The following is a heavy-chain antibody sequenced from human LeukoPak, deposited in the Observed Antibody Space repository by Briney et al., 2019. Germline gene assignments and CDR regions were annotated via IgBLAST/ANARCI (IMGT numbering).Heavy chain of an antibody. D-gene: IGHD2-15*01. CDR1: GYTFTDYY. V-gene: IGHV1-2*02. Sequence: ASVKVSCKASGYTFTDYYMHWVRQAPGQGLEWMGWINPNSGGTNYAQNFKGRVTMTRDTSNNTAYMELSRLRSDDAAVYYCARVVDDWDYFDYWGQGTLDTVSS. CDR3: ARVVDDWDYFDY. CDR2: INPNSGGT. J-gene: IGHJ4*02.